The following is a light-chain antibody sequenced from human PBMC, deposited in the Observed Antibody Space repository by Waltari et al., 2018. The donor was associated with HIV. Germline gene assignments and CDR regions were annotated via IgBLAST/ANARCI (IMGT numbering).Light chain of an antibody. V-gene: IGLV1-47*01. CDR1: SSNIGINA. J-gene: IGLJ3*02. CDR2: TNN. CDR3: AAWDGSLRGGV. Sequence: QSVLTQPPSASGTPGQRVTITCSGSSSNIGINAVSWYQHRPGTAPKLLIFTNNQRPSWVPDRFSASKSGTSAALSIIALQSDDEADYYCAAWDGSLRGGVFGGGTKLTV.